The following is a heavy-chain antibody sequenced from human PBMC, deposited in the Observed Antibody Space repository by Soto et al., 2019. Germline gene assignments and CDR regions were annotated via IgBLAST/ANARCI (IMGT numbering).Heavy chain of an antibody. CDR3: ARYRITMVRGVPRLFDY. J-gene: IGHJ4*02. CDR1: GYTFTSYG. CDR2: ISAYNGNT. D-gene: IGHD3-10*01. Sequence: QVQLVQSGAEVKKPGASVKVSCKASGYTFTSYGISWVRQAPGQGLEWMGWISAYNGNTNYAQKLQGRVTMTTDTSXSXXYMELRSLRSDDTAVYYCARYRITMVRGVPRLFDYWGQGTLVTVSS. V-gene: IGHV1-18*01.